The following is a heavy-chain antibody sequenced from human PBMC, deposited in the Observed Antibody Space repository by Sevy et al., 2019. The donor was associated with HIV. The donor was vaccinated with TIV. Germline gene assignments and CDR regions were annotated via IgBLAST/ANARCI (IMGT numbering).Heavy chain of an antibody. CDR1: GFSFSIYW. J-gene: IGHJ4*01. V-gene: IGHV3-7*01. CDR3: VREGLGGYSYSLDY. D-gene: IGHD5-18*01. CDR2: MKQDGSEE. Sequence: GGSLRLSCAASGFSFSIYWMSWVRQAPGKGLEWVATMKQDGSEEDYVDSVKGRFTISRDNAKNSLFLQMNSLSAEDTAVYYCVREGLGGYSYSLDYWGHGTLVPVSS.